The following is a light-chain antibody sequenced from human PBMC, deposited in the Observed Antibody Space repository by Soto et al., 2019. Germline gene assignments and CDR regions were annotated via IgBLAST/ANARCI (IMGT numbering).Light chain of an antibody. CDR1: QSVYSSY. CDR3: QQYGSPPL. J-gene: IGKJ1*01. Sequence: EIVLTQSPGTLSLSPGERATLSCRASQSVYSSYLAWYQQKPGQAPRLVMYDASTRATGIPDRFSGSGSGTDFTLTISRLQPEDFALYYCQQYGSPPLFGQGPKLQIK. V-gene: IGKV3-20*01. CDR2: DAS.